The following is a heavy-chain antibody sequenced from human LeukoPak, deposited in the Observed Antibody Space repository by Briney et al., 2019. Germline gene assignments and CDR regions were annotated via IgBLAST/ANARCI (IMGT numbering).Heavy chain of an antibody. V-gene: IGHV1-69*04. CDR1: GGTFISYA. Sequence: SVKVSCKASGGTFISYAISWVRQAPGQGLEWMGRIIPILGIANYAQKFQGRVTITADKSTSTAYMELSSLRSEDTAVYYCAREMYYYDSSGYYRFDYWGQGTLVTVSS. J-gene: IGHJ4*02. CDR2: IIPILGIA. D-gene: IGHD3-22*01. CDR3: AREMYYYDSSGYYRFDY.